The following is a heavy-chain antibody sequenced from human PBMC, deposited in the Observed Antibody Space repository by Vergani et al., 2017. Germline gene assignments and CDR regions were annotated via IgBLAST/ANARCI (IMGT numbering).Heavy chain of an antibody. CDR1: GYTFTSYG. CDR2: ISAYNGNT. V-gene: IGHV1-18*01. CDR3: ATDHYYDSSGTIGRGFDY. Sequence: QVQLVQSGAEVKKPGASVKVSCKASGYTFTSYGISWVRQAPGQGLEWMGWISAYNGNTIYAQKFQGRVTMTEDTSTDTAYMELSSLRSEDTAVYYCATDHYYDSSGTIGRGFDYWGQGTLVTVSS. J-gene: IGHJ4*02. D-gene: IGHD3-22*01.